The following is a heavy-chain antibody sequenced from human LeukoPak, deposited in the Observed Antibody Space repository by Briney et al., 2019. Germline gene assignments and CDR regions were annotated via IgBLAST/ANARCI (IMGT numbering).Heavy chain of an antibody. J-gene: IGHJ3*02. CDR3: ARVVQPWYGDDAFDI. CDR2: ISAYNGNT. Sequence: ASVKVSCKASGYTFTSYGISWVRQAPGQGLEWMGWISAYNGNTNYAQKLQGRVTMTTDTSTSTAYMELRSLRSDDTAVYYCARVVQPWYGDDAFDIWGQGTMVTVSS. V-gene: IGHV1-18*01. D-gene: IGHD3-10*01. CDR1: GYTFTSYG.